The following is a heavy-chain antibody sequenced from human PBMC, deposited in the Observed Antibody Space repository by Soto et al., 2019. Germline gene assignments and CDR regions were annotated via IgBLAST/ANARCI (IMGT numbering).Heavy chain of an antibody. J-gene: IGHJ4*02. D-gene: IGHD5-12*01. CDR2: ISAYNGNT. CDR1: GYTFTSYG. CDR3: ARGSSIVATEGPFDY. V-gene: IGHV1-18*01. Sequence: GASVKVSCKASGYTFTSYGISWVRQAPGQGLEWKGWISAYNGNTNYAQKLQGRVTMTTDTSTSTAYMELRSPRSDDTSVYYCARGSSIVATEGPFDYWGQGTLVTVSS.